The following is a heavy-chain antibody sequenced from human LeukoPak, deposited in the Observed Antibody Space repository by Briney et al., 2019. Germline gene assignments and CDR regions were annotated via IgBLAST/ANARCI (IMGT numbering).Heavy chain of an antibody. CDR1: GFTFGASA. V-gene: IGHV3-30*02. CDR2: IQFDGSYK. CDR3: ATHCSGTACHRDY. Sequence: AGGSLRLSCAASGFTFGASAMHWVRQAPGKGLECVTFIQFDGSYKHYSDSVKGRFTISRDNSKNTLYLEMNSLRAEDTAVYYCATHCSGTACHRDYWGQGTLVTVSS. J-gene: IGHJ4*02. D-gene: IGHD2-2*01.